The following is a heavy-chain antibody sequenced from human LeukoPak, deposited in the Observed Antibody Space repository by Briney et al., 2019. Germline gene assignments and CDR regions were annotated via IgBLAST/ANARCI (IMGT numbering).Heavy chain of an antibody. Sequence: GGSLRLSCAASGFTFSSYAMNWVRQAPGKGLEWVSSISSSTSYIYYADSVKGRFTISKDNAKNSLYLQMNSLRAEDTAVYYCARAGGSTVSHSDYWGQGTLVTVSS. V-gene: IGHV3-21*01. D-gene: IGHD4-17*01. CDR2: ISSSTSYI. CDR3: ARAGGSTVSHSDY. J-gene: IGHJ4*02. CDR1: GFTFSSYA.